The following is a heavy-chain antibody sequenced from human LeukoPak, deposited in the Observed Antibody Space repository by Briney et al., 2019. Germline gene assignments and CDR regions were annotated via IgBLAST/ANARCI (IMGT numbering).Heavy chain of an antibody. D-gene: IGHD3-22*01. J-gene: IGHJ5*02. CDR1: GFSITSGYF. Sequence: PSETLSLTCSVSGFSITSGYFWGWIRQTPGKGLDWIGYMYYSGSTNYNPSLKSRVTMSVDMSKNQFSLRLNSVTAADTAVYYCARARGYDSDTSGYYFGAFDPWGQGTLVIVSS. V-gene: IGHV4-61*01. CDR2: MYYSGST. CDR3: ARARGYDSDTSGYYFGAFDP.